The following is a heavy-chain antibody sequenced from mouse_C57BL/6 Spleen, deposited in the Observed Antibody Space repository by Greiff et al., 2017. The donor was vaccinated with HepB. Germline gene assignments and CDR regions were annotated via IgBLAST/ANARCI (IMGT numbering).Heavy chain of an antibody. Sequence: EVQVVESGGGLVQPGGSLKLSCAASGFTFSDYYMYWVRQTPEKRLEWVAYISNGGGSTYYPDTVKGRFTISRDNAKNTLYLQMSRLKSEDTAMYYCARPIYDGYAMDYWGQGTSVTVSS. D-gene: IGHD2-3*01. J-gene: IGHJ4*01. CDR3: ARPIYDGYAMDY. CDR1: GFTFSDYY. V-gene: IGHV5-12*01. CDR2: ISNGGGST.